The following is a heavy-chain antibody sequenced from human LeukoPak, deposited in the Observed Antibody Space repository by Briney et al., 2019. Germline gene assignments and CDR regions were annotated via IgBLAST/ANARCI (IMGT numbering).Heavy chain of an antibody. V-gene: IGHV3-43*01. J-gene: IGHJ1*01. CDR1: GFTFGDYS. Sequence: PGGSLRLSCAASGFTFGDYSMHWVRQSPEKGLEWISLISWDSTTRYYAESVEGRFTVSRDNSQNSLYLQMNSLTSDDSALYYCAKDRQGSIEHWGQGTPVIVSP. D-gene: IGHD3-10*01. CDR2: ISWDSTTR. CDR3: AKDRQGSIEH.